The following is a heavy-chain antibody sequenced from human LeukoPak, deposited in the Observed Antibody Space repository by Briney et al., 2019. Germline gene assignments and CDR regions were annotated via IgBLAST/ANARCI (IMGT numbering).Heavy chain of an antibody. CDR3: ATESPYAVGGTSRVNYFDY. CDR2: ISNSGRT. CDR1: GFTFSSYA. D-gene: IGHD6-19*01. Sequence: PGGSPRLSCAASGFTFSSYAISWVRQAPGKGLEWVSAISNSGRTYYTDSVKGRFSISRDNSKNTVHLQMNSLRAEDTAVYYCATESPYAVGGTSRVNYFDYWGQGALVTVSS. J-gene: IGHJ4*02. V-gene: IGHV3-23*01.